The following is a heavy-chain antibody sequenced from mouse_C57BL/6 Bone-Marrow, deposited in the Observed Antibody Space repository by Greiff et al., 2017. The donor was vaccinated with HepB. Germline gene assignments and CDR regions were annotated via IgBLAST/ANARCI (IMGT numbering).Heavy chain of an antibody. Sequence: EVQLQQSGPELVKPGASVKIPCKASGYTFTDYNMDWVKQSHGKSLEWIGDINPNNGGTIYNQKFKGKATLTVDKSSSTACMELRSLTSEDTAVYYCARSIYYDYNWYFDVWGTGTTVTVSS. CDR3: ARSIYYDYNWYFDV. CDR1: GYTFTDYN. D-gene: IGHD2-4*01. V-gene: IGHV1-18*01. CDR2: INPNNGGT. J-gene: IGHJ1*03.